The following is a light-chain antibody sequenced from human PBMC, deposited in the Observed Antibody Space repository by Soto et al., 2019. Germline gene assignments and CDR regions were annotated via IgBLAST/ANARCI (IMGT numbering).Light chain of an antibody. CDR2: KAC. J-gene: IGKJ2*01. CDR1: QSISSW. V-gene: IGKV1-5*03. CDR3: QQCNSYPYT. Sequence: DIPMTQSPSTLSASVGDRVTITCRASQSISSWLAWYQQKPGKAPKLLIYKACSLKSGVPSRFSGSGSGTEFTLTISSLQPDDFATYYCQQCNSYPYTFGQGTKLEIK.